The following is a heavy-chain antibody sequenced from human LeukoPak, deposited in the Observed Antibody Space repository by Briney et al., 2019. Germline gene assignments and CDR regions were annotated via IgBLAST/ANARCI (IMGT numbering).Heavy chain of an antibody. J-gene: IGHJ6*02. CDR3: ARLVVVPAAIIYYYYGMDV. V-gene: IGHV4-34*01. CDR1: GGSFSGYY. CDR2: INHSGST. Sequence: SESPSLTCAVYGGSFSGYYWSWMRQPPGKGLEWIGEINHSGSTNYNPSLKSRVTISVDTSKNQFSLKLSSVTAADTAVYYCARLVVVPAAIIYYYYGMDVWGQGTTVTVSS. D-gene: IGHD2-2*02.